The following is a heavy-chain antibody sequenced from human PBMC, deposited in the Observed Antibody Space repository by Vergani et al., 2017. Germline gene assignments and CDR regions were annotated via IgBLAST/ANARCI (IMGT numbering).Heavy chain of an antibody. D-gene: IGHD2-15*01. J-gene: IGHJ4*02. CDR2: IYYRGST. CDR3: ASAGRWYQGYFDY. V-gene: IGHV4-30-4*08. CDR1: GGSISSGDYY. Sequence: QVQLQESGPGLVKPSQTLSLTCTVSGGSISSGDYYWSWIRQPPGKGLEWIGYIYYRGSTYYNPSLKSRVTISVDTSKNQFSLKLSSVTAADTAVYYCASAGRWYQGYFDYWGQGTLVTVSS.